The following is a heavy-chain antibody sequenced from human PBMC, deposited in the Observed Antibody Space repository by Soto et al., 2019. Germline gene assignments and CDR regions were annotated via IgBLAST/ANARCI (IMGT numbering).Heavy chain of an antibody. D-gene: IGHD2-2*01. CDR2: ISSSGSSI. J-gene: IGHJ6*03. Sequence: GGSLRLSCAASGFTFSDYYMSWIRQAPGKGLEWVSYISSSGSSIYYADSVKGRSTISRDNAKNPLYLQMNSLRAEDTAVYYCARRFIVVVPAAIDYYYYMDVWGKGTTVTVSS. CDR3: ARRFIVVVPAAIDYYYYMDV. V-gene: IGHV3-11*01. CDR1: GFTFSDYY.